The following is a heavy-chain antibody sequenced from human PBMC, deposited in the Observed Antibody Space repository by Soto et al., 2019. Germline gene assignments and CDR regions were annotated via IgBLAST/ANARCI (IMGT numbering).Heavy chain of an antibody. V-gene: IGHV3-23*01. D-gene: IGHD3-10*01. CDR2: IDGSAAA. Sequence: EVQLLESGGDLGQPGGSLRLSCVASGYVFSNYAMAWVRQVPGKGLQWVSRIDGSAAAHYGDSVKGRFTMSRDNSKNTLFLQLDRLRVEDTAVYFCAREDSNRGFAVDAWGQGTWVAVSS. CDR1: GYVFSNYA. CDR3: AREDSNRGFAVDA. J-gene: IGHJ3*01.